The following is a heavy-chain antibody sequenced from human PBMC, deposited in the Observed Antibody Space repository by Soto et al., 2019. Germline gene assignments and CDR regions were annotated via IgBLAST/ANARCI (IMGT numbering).Heavy chain of an antibody. J-gene: IGHJ6*02. CDR1: GFRFEDYT. Sequence: GGSLRLSCVVSGFRFEDYTMHWVRQAPGKGLEWVSLINRDGGSRFYADSVKGRFTISRDNSKNSLYLQMNSLRTEDTALYYCTKDNQGNYDSTGYAPHYYGMDVWGQGTTVTVSS. CDR2: INRDGGSR. D-gene: IGHD3-22*01. V-gene: IGHV3-43*01. CDR3: TKDNQGNYDSTGYAPHYYGMDV.